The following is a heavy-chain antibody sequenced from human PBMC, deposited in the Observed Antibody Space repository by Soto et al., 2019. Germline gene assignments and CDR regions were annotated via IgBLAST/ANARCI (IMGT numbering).Heavy chain of an antibody. Sequence: QVQVVESGGGVIEPGGSLRLSCAASGFTFSTSAMHWVRQAPGKGLEWMAMISYGGNNKYYADSVKGRFTISRDISESTLYLQMNRLRTEDTAVYYCAREEFEAGRGHFGCWGQGTLVSVSS. J-gene: IGHJ4*02. V-gene: IGHV3-30-3*01. CDR2: ISYGGNNK. D-gene: IGHD6-13*01. CDR3: AREEFEAGRGHFGC. CDR1: GFTFSTSA.